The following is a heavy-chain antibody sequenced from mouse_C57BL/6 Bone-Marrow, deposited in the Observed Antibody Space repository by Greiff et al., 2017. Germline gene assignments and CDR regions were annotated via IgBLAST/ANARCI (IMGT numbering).Heavy chain of an antibody. CDR2: ISSGGSYT. J-gene: IGHJ4*01. V-gene: IGHV5-6*02. D-gene: IGHD1-1*01. CDR1: GFTFSSYG. Sequence: DVKLVESGGDLVKPGGSLKLSCAASGFTFSSYGMSWVRQTPDKRLEWVATISSGGSYTYYPDSVKGRFTISRDNAKNTLYLQMSSLKSEDTAMYYCAITTVSYYAMDYWGQGTSVTVSS. CDR3: AITTVSYYAMDY.